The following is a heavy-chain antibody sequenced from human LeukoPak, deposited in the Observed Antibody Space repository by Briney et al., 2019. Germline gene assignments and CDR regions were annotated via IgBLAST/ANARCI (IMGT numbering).Heavy chain of an antibody. J-gene: IGHJ6*02. CDR3: ARGGSGYDSFYYYSMDV. Sequence: PSETLSLTCTVSGVSISSYYWSWIRQPPGKGLEWIGDIYDSGSTNYNPSLKSRVTISVDTSKNQFSLKLSSVTAADTAVYYCARGGSGYDSFYYYSMDVWGQGTTVTVSS. CDR2: IYDSGST. D-gene: IGHD5-12*01. CDR1: GVSISSYY. V-gene: IGHV4-59*01.